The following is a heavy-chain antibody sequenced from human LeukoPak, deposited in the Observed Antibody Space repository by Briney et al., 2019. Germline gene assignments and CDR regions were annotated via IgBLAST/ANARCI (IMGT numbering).Heavy chain of an antibody. V-gene: IGHV3-23*01. D-gene: IGHD6-6*01. CDR3: AKGAFLGRPYYYMDV. J-gene: IGHJ6*03. CDR1: GFTFNRYG. Sequence: PGGSLRLSCAASGFTFNRYGMTWVRQAPGRGLEWVSSISGSGGSTYYGDSAKGRFTISRDNSRNTLYLQMSSLRVDDTAVYYCAKGAFLGRPYYYMDVWGSGTTVTISS. CDR2: ISGSGGST.